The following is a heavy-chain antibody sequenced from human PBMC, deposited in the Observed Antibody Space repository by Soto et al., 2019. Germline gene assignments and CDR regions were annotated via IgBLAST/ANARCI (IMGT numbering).Heavy chain of an antibody. CDR2: IWYDGSSK. CDR3: AIDPLYYS. J-gene: IGHJ4*02. D-gene: IGHD3-10*01. Sequence: PGRSRRLTGPGSVLTISRGRMNWVRQAPGKGLEWVAGIWYDGSSKYYADSVKGRFTISRDTSKNTLYLQMNSLRAEDTAVYYCAIDPLYYSWGQGTLVTVSS. V-gene: IGHV3-33*07. CDR1: VLTISRGR.